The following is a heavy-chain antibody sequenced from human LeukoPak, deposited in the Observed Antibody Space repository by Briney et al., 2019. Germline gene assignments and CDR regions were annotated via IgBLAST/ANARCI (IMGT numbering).Heavy chain of an antibody. D-gene: IGHD1/OR15-1a*01. CDR1: AFTFTTFG. Sequence: GGSLRLSCAASAFTFTTFGIHWVRQAPGKGLEWVAAISPHGDIEYYTDSVKGRFTISRDNSKNMIYLQMNSLRGEDSAVYYCAKINNNDDYWGQGNLVTVSS. CDR3: AKINNNDDY. J-gene: IGHJ4*02. CDR2: ISPHGDIE. V-gene: IGHV3-30*18.